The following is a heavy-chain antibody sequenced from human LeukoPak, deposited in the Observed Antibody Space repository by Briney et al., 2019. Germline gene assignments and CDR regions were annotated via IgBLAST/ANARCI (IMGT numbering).Heavy chain of an antibody. D-gene: IGHD3-22*01. V-gene: IGHV3-23*01. J-gene: IGHJ1*01. Sequence: RGSLRLSCAASGFTFSSYGMSWVRQAPGKGLEWVSAISGSGGSTYYADSVKGRFTISRDNSKNTLYLQMNSLRAEDTAVYYCAKTPYYDSSGYSSFEYFQHWGQGTLVTVSS. CDR1: GFTFSSYG. CDR2: ISGSGGST. CDR3: AKTPYYDSSGYSSFEYFQH.